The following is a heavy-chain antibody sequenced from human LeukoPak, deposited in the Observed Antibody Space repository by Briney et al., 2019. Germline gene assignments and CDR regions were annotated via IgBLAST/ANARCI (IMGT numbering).Heavy chain of an antibody. D-gene: IGHD3-22*01. CDR3: ARRRYYDSTGYFE. CDR1: GVYISSSSYY. Sequence: PSETLSLTCAVSGVYISSSSYYWGWIRQSPGTGLEWIGDIYHSGRTYYNPSLKSRVAISIDTSKNQFSLRLRSMTAADTAVFYCARRRYYDSTGYFEWGRGTLVTVSS. CDR2: IYHSGRT. J-gene: IGHJ1*01. V-gene: IGHV4-39*01.